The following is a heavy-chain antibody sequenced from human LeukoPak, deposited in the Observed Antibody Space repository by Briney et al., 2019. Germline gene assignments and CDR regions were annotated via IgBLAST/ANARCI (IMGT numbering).Heavy chain of an antibody. D-gene: IGHD3-22*01. CDR2: ISSSSSTI. V-gene: IGHV3-48*02. J-gene: IGHJ4*02. Sequence: PGGSLRLSCAASGFTFSSYSMNWVRQAPGKGLEWVSSISSSSSTIYYADSVKGRFTISRDNAKNSLYLQMNSLRDEDTAVYYCARVGYYYDSSGYYYWDYWGQGTLVTVSS. CDR3: ARVGYYYDSSGYYYWDY. CDR1: GFTFSSYS.